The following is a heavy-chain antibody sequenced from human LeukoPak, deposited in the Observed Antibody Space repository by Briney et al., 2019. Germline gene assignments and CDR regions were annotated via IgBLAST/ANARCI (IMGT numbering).Heavy chain of an antibody. D-gene: IGHD3-9*01. CDR2: IIPILGIA. V-gene: IGHV1-69*04. J-gene: IGHJ6*02. CDR1: GGTFSSYA. CDR3: ASQVLRYFDWSAMDV. Sequence: SVKVSCKASGGTFSSYAISWVRQAPGQGLEWMGRIIPILGIANYAQKFQGRVTITADKSTSTSYMELSSLRSEDTAVYYCASQVLRYFDWSAMDVWGQGTTVTVSS.